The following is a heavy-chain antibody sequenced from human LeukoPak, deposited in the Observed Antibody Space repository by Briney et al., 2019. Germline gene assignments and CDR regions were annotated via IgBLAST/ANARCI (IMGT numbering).Heavy chain of an antibody. J-gene: IGHJ1*01. V-gene: IGHV1-46*01. CDR3: ARDLRAKTYYYDSSGYYPYFQH. Sequence: ASVKVSCKAFGYSFIRHHIHWVRQAPGQGLEWMGLLKLYDGSIRYAQKFQGRVTMTSDTSTSTVYMELSSLRSEDTAMYFCARDLRAKTYYYDSSGYYPYFQHWGQGTLATVSS. CDR2: LKLYDGSI. CDR1: GYSFIRHH. D-gene: IGHD3-22*01.